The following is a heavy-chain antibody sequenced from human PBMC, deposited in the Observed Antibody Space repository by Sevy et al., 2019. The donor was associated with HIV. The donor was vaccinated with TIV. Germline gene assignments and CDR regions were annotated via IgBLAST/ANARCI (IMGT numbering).Heavy chain of an antibody. CDR1: GFTFSDYY. CDR3: ARDATIAAAHTSYYYYYYYMDV. D-gene: IGHD6-25*01. Sequence: GGSLRLSCAASGFTFSDYYMSWIRQAPGKGLEWVSYISSSGSTIYYADSVKGRFTISRDNAKNSLYLQMNSLRAEDTAVYYCARDATIAAAHTSYYYYYYYMDVWGKGTTVTVSS. V-gene: IGHV3-11*01. CDR2: ISSSGSTI. J-gene: IGHJ6*03.